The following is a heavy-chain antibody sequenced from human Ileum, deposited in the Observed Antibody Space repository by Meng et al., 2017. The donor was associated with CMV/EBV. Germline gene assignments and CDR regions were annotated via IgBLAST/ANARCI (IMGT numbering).Heavy chain of an antibody. CDR2: ISSSGTII. V-gene: IGHV3-48*04. CDR1: GFTFSSHS. D-gene: IGHD2-15*01. Sequence: WGSLRLSCAVSGFTFSSHSMNWARQAPGKGLEWLSYISSSGTIIYYADSVKGRFTISRDNAKNSVYLQMNSLRAEDTAVYYCARGVVSYGMDVWGHGTMVTVSS. J-gene: IGHJ6*02. CDR3: ARGVVSYGMDV.